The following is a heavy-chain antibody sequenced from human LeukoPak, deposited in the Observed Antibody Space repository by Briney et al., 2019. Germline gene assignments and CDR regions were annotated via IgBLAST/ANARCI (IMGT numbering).Heavy chain of an antibody. D-gene: IGHD1-1*01. Sequence: GGSLRLSCAASGFTFSHAWISWVRQAPGKGLEWVGRIKSKADGATTDYAAPVQSRFTVSRDDSKHTVSLQMNNLKTEDTGMYYCTTRYFGYFDLWGRGTVVSVSP. V-gene: IGHV3-15*01. CDR2: IKSKADGATT. CDR1: GFTFSHAW. J-gene: IGHJ2*01. CDR3: TTRYFGYFDL.